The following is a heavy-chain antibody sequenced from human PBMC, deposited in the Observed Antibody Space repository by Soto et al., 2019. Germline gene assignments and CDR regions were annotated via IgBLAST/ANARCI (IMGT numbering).Heavy chain of an antibody. J-gene: IGHJ6*02. CDR3: ARGIFDSYGMDV. V-gene: IGHV1-8*01. Sequence: ASVKVSCKASGYTFTSYDINWVRQATGQGLEWMGWMNPNSGNTAYAQKFQGRVTMTRNTSISTAYMELSSLRSEDTAVYYCARGIFDSYGMDVWGQGTTVTVSS. CDR1: GYTFTSYD. D-gene: IGHD2-15*01. CDR2: MNPNSGNT.